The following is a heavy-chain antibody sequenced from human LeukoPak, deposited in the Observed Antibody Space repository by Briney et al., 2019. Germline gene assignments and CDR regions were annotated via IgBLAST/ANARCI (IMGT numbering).Heavy chain of an antibody. CDR1: GDSVSSNSAA. V-gene: IGHV6-1*01. Sequence: SQTLSLTCAISGDSVSSNSAAWNWIRQSPSRGLEWLGRTYYRSKWYNDYAVSVKSRITINPDTSKNQFSLQLNSVTPEDTAVYYCAREMAYNSSGWFNFDYWGQGTLVTVSS. J-gene: IGHJ4*02. D-gene: IGHD6-19*01. CDR2: TYYRSKWYN. CDR3: AREMAYNSSGWFNFDY.